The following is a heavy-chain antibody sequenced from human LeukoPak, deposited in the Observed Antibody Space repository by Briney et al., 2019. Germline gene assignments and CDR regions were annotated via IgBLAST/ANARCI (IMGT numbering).Heavy chain of an antibody. D-gene: IGHD6-13*01. V-gene: IGHV3-66*01. CDR3: AGASQLAAAAFDY. J-gene: IGHJ4*02. Sequence: PGGSLRLSCAASGFTVSSNYMSRVRQAPGKGLEWVSVIYSGGSTYYADSVKGRFTISRDKSKNTLYLQMNSLRAEDTAVYYCAGASQLAAAAFDYWGQGTLVTVSS. CDR2: IYSGGST. CDR1: GFTVSSNY.